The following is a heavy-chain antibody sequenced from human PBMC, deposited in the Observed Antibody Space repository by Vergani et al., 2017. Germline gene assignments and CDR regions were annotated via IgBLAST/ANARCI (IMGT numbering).Heavy chain of an antibody. V-gene: IGHV4-39*01. D-gene: IGHD6-13*01. Sequence: QVQLQESGPGLVKPSGTLSLTCAVSGGSISSSSYYWGWIRQPPGKGLEWIGSIYYSGSTYYNPSLKSRVTISVDTSKNQFSLKLSSVTAADTAVYYCARRVAANAFDIWGQGTMVTVSS. J-gene: IGHJ3*02. CDR3: ARRVAANAFDI. CDR2: IYYSGST. CDR1: GGSISSSSYY.